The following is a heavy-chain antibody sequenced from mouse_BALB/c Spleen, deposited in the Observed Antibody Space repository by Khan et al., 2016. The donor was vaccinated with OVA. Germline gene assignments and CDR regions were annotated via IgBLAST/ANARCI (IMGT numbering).Heavy chain of an antibody. D-gene: IGHD2-1*01. V-gene: IGHV3-2*02. CDR1: DYSITSDYA. CDR2: ISSSGTT. J-gene: IGHJ4*01. CDR3: ARSLYYISGYAMDY. Sequence: EVQLQESGPGLVTPSQSLSLTCTVTDYSITSDYAWNWIRQFPGNKLEWMGYISSSGTTSSNPSLKSRISITRDTSKNQFFLQLKSVTTEDTATYYCARSLYYISGYAMDYWGRGTSVTVSS.